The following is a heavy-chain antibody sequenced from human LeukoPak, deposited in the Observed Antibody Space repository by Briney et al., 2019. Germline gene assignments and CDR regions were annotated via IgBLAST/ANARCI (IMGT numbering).Heavy chain of an antibody. CDR3: ASEAAMVRDYYYMDV. CDR2: ISSSGSTI. J-gene: IGHJ6*03. Sequence: GGSLRLSCAASGFTFSDYYMSWIRQAPGKGLEWVLYISSSGSTIYYADSVKGRFTISRDNAKNSLYLQMNSLRAEDTAVYYCASEAAMVRDYYYMDVWGKGTTVTVSS. V-gene: IGHV3-11*04. CDR1: GFTFSDYY. D-gene: IGHD5-18*01.